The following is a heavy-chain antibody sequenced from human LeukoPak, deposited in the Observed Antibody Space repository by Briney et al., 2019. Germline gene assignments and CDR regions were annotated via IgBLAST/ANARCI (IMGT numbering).Heavy chain of an antibody. D-gene: IGHD5-18*01. CDR1: GFTFDDYA. V-gene: IGHV3-9*01. Sequence: GRSLRLSCAASGFTFDDYAMHWVRQAPGKGLEWVSGISWNSGSIGYADSVKGRFTISRDNAKDSLYLQMNSLRAEDTALYYCAKGRRVDTAMVDYWGQGTLVTVSS. CDR3: AKGRRVDTAMVDY. J-gene: IGHJ4*02. CDR2: ISWNSGSI.